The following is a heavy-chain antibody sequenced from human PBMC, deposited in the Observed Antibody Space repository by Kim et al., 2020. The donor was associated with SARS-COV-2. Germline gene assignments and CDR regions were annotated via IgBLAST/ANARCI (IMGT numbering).Heavy chain of an antibody. CDR3: TKYSGRNPFDY. Sequence: STTYARKVKGRVTMTRNTTPSTVYMELSSLRSGEPAVYYCTKYSGRNPFDYWGQGTLVTVSS. D-gene: IGHD1-26*01. V-gene: IGHV1-46*01. J-gene: IGHJ4*02. CDR2: ST.